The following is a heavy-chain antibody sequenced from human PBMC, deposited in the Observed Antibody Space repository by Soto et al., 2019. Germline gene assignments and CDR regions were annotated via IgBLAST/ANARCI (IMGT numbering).Heavy chain of an antibody. V-gene: IGHV4-38-2*02. Sequence: PSETLSLTCAVSGYSISSGYYWGWIRQPPGKGLEWIGSIYHSGSTYYNPSLKSRVTISVDTSKNQFSLKLSSVTAADTAVYYCARDLATVATGRFDYWGQGILVTVSS. J-gene: IGHJ4*02. CDR1: GYSISSGYY. D-gene: IGHD2-21*02. CDR2: IYHSGST. CDR3: ARDLATVATGRFDY.